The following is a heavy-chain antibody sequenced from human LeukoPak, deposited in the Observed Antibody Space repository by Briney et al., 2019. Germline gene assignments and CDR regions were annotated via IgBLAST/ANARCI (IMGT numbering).Heavy chain of an antibody. Sequence: SETLSLTCTVSGGSISSYYWSWIRQPPGRGLEWIGYIYYSGSTNYNPSLKSRVTISVDTSKNQFSLKLSSVTAADTAVYYCARDPLAIWGHWYFDLWGRGTLVTVSS. J-gene: IGHJ2*01. V-gene: IGHV4-59*12. CDR1: GGSISSYY. D-gene: IGHD7-27*01. CDR2: IYYSGST. CDR3: ARDPLAIWGHWYFDL.